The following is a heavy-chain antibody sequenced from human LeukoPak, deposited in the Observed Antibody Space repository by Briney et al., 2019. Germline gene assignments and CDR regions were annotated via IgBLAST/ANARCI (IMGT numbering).Heavy chain of an antibody. J-gene: IGHJ4*02. CDR3: ARGGAGYY. CDR1: GGSINSGNYY. Sequence: SETLSLTCTVSGGSINSGNYYWNWIRQPAGKGLEWIGRIYTNGGIMYNPSLKSRVAISMDTSKNQFSLDLNFVTAADTAMNYCARGGAGYYWGQGTLVTVSS. V-gene: IGHV4-61*02. D-gene: IGHD1-26*01. CDR2: IYTNGGI.